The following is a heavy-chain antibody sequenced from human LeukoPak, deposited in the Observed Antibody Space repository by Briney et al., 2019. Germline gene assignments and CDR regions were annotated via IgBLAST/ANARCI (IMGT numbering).Heavy chain of an antibody. CDR3: ASLHYYGSGSYYPLDY. CDR2: IIPILGIA. CDR1: GGIFSSYA. D-gene: IGHD3-10*01. J-gene: IGHJ4*02. V-gene: IGHV1-69*04. Sequence: SVKVSCKASGGIFSSYAISWVRQAPGQGLEWMGRIIPILGIANYAQKFQGRVTITADKSTSTAYMELSSLRSEDTAVYYCASLHYYGSGSYYPLDYWGQGTLVTVSS.